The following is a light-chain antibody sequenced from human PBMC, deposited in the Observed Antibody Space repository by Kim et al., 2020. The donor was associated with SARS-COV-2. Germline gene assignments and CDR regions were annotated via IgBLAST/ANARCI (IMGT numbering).Light chain of an antibody. CDR2: EVS. Sequence: GPSVTVTSPGTSGDVVGYNHFSWYQQHPGKAPQLMIYEVSKPPSGVPDRFSGSKSGNPASLTVSGLQAEDEADYYCSSYAGSNNLVFGGGTQLTVL. V-gene: IGLV2-8*01. J-gene: IGLJ2*01. CDR3: SSYAGSNNLV. CDR1: SGDVVGYNH.